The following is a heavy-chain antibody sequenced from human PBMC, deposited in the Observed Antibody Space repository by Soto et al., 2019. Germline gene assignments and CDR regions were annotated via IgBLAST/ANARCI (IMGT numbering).Heavy chain of an antibody. D-gene: IGHD6-13*01. Sequence: SETLSLTCTVSGGSISSYYWSWIRQPPGKGLEWIGYIYYSGSTNYNPSLKSRDTISVDTSKNQISMKLSSVTAADTAVYYCARGIAAAARGWFDPWGQGTLVTVS. CDR2: IYYSGST. J-gene: IGHJ5*02. CDR1: GGSISSYY. CDR3: ARGIAAAARGWFDP. V-gene: IGHV4-59*08.